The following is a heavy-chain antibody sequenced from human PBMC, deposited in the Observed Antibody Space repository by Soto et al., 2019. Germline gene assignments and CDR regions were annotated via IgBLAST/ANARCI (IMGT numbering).Heavy chain of an antibody. D-gene: IGHD3-22*01. Sequence: QVQLQESGPGLVKASETLSLSCTVSGHSISADYWSWIRQPAGKRLEWSGRVDASGNTNYNPSRESRVTMSGDTSKNQFFLRVRSVTAADTAMYCCAGDVGGSVVPHWFDPWGQGALVTVSS. CDR3: AGDVGGSVVPHWFDP. CDR2: VDASGNT. J-gene: IGHJ5*02. CDR1: GHSISADY. V-gene: IGHV4-4*07.